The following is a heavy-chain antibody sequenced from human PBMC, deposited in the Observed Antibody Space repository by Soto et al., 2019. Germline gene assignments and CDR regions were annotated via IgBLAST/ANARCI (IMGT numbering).Heavy chain of an antibody. CDR2: ISYDGRDK. J-gene: IGHJ2*01. D-gene: IGHD2-15*01. CDR3: ARAGNGGKAGRYFDL. V-gene: IGHV3-30*04. Sequence: QVQLVESGGGVVQPGRSLRLSCAASGFTFSSCAMHWVRQAPGKGLEWVAVISYDGRDKYYADSVKGRFTISRDNSKNTLYLQMNTLRAEDTAVYYCARAGNGGKAGRYFDLWGRGTLVAVSS. CDR1: GFTFSSCA.